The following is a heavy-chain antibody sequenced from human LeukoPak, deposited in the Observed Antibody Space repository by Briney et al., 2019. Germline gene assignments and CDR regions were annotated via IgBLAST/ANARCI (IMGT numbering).Heavy chain of an antibody. V-gene: IGHV3-30-3*01. D-gene: IGHD4-17*01. Sequence: GGSLRLSCAASGFTFSSYAMHWVRQAPGKGLEWVAVISYDGSNKYYADSVKGRFTISRDNSKNTLYLQMNSLRAEDTAVYYCARSATVTPPEYVDYWVQGTLVTVSS. CDR2: ISYDGSNK. CDR1: GFTFSSYA. J-gene: IGHJ4*02. CDR3: ARSATVTPPEYVDY.